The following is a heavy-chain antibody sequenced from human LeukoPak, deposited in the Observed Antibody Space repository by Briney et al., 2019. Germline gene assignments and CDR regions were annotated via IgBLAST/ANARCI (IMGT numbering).Heavy chain of an antibody. V-gene: IGHV3-9*01. D-gene: IGHD3-3*01. CDR1: GFSFDNYA. J-gene: IGHJ3*02. Sequence: GGSLRLSCAASGFSFDNYAMHWVRQAPGKGLEWISGITYNSRRIDYADSVKGRFTISRDNSKNTLYLQMNSLRAEDTAVYYCAKDNSPKASPFLTSYYDFWSVRAFDIWGQGTMVTVSS. CDR3: AKDNSPKASPFLTSYYDFWSVRAFDI. CDR2: ITYNSRRI.